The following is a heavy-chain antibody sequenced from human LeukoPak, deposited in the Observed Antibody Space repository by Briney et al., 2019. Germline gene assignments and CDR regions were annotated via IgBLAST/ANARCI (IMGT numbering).Heavy chain of an antibody. D-gene: IGHD1-1*01. CDR3: ARDRGGTLDY. J-gene: IGHJ4*02. CDR1: GGSISSSSYY. V-gene: IGHV4-61*01. Sequence: SETLSLTCTVSGGSISSSSYYWNWIRQPPGKGLEWIGYIDYSGSTNYNPSLKSRVTVSVDTSKNQFSLKLSSVTAADTAMYYCARDRGGTLDYWGQGTLVTVSS. CDR2: IDYSGST.